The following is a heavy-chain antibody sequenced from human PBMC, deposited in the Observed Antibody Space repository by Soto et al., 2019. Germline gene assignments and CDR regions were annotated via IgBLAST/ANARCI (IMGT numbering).Heavy chain of an antibody. J-gene: IGHJ4*02. CDR2: IIPIFGTA. CDR3: AREGMSGYDSNYFDY. V-gene: IGHV1-69*12. D-gene: IGHD5-12*01. CDR1: GGTFSSYA. Sequence: QVQLVQSGAEVKKPGSSVKVSCKASGGTFSSYAISWVRQAPGQGLEWMGGIIPIFGTANYAQKFQGRVTITADEATSTAYMELSSLRSEDTAVYYCAREGMSGYDSNYFDYWGQGTLVTVSA.